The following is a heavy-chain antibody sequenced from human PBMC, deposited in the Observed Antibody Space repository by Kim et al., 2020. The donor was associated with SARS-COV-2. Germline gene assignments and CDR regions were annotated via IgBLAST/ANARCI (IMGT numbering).Heavy chain of an antibody. Sequence: VKGRFTISRDNAKNSLYLQMNSLRAEDTAVYYCARSIYCSGGSCYEADYWGQGTLVTVSS. V-gene: IGHV3-21*01. D-gene: IGHD2-15*01. CDR3: ARSIYCSGGSCYEADY. J-gene: IGHJ4*02.